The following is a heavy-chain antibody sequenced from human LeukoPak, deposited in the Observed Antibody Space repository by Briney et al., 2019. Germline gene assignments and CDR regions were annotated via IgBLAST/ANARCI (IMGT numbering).Heavy chain of an antibody. CDR1: GFSVSNNY. J-gene: IGHJ4*02. Sequence: GGSLRLSCAVSGFSVSNNYMNWVRQAPGKGLEWVGRIKSKADGETIDYAAPVKGRFTFSRDDSKNMLYLQMNSLKSEDTAVYYCSTLTSRGLSDSWGQGTLVTVSS. V-gene: IGHV3-15*07. CDR3: STLTSRGLSDS. D-gene: IGHD1-20*01. CDR2: IKSKADGETI.